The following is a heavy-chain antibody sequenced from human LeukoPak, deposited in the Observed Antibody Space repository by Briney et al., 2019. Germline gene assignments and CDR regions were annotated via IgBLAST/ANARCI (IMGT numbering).Heavy chain of an antibody. CDR3: AYYDFWSGDPAFDI. CDR2: TYYSGST. D-gene: IGHD3-3*01. V-gene: IGHV4-30-4*08. CDR1: GGSISSGDYH. J-gene: IGHJ3*02. Sequence: SQTLSLTCTVSGGSISSGDYHWSWIRQPPGKGLEWIGYTYYSGSTYYNPSLKSRVTISVDTSKNQFSLKLSSVTAADTAVYYCAYYDFWSGDPAFDIWGQGTMVTVSS.